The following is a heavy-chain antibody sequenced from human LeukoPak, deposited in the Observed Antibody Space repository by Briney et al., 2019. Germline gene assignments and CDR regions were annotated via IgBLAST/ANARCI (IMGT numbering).Heavy chain of an antibody. D-gene: IGHD4-17*01. CDR1: GFTLNSYG. J-gene: IGHJ4*02. V-gene: IGHV3-33*01. Sequence: PGRSLRPSCAASGFTLNSYGIHGVHQAPGKGLEWVAFIWYDGSTKYYADSVKGRFTISRDNSKNTLYLQMNSLRAEDTAVYYCARARTTRGFDYWGQGTLVTVSS. CDR3: ARARTTRGFDY. CDR2: IWYDGSTK.